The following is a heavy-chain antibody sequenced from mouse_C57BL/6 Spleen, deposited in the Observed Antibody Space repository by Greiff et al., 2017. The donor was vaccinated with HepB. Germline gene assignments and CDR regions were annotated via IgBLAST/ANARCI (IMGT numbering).Heavy chain of an antibody. CDR1: GYTFTSYW. D-gene: IGHD2-4*01. CDR3: ARGDYDEGDCYAMDY. V-gene: IGHV1-64*01. Sequence: QVHVKQPGAELVKPGASVKLSCKASGYTFTSYWMHWVKQRPGQGLEWIGMIHPNSGSTNYNEKFKSKATLTVDKSSSTAYMQLSSLTSEDSAVYYCARGDYDEGDCYAMDYWGQGTSVTVSS. J-gene: IGHJ4*01. CDR2: IHPNSGST.